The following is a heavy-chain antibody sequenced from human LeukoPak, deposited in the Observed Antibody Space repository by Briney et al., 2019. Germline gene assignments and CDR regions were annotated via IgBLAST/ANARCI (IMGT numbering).Heavy chain of an antibody. V-gene: IGHV3-7*03. J-gene: IGHJ4*02. CDR2: IKQDGSAR. D-gene: IGHD3-10*01. Sequence: GGSLRLSCAASGFTFTNFWMTWIRQAPGKGLEWVANIKQDGSARNHVDSVKGRFTISRDNAKNSVFLEMNSLRAEDTAVYYCAKTYYSGSGSYDYWGQGALVTVPS. CDR3: AKTYYSGSGSYDY. CDR1: GFTFTNFW.